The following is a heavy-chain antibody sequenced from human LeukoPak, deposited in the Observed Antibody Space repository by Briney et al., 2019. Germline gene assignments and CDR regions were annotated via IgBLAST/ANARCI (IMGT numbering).Heavy chain of an antibody. CDR1: GGSISSSSYY. CDR3: ARGAPLRYFDWLHDQRGYYYYYMDV. V-gene: IGHV4-39*07. J-gene: IGHJ6*03. D-gene: IGHD3-9*01. Sequence: PSETLSLTCTVSGGSISSSSYYWGWIRQPPGKGLEWIGSIYYSGSTYYNPSLKSRVTISVDTSKNQFSLKLSSVTAADTAVYYCARGAPLRYFDWLHDQRGYYYYYMDVWGKGTTVTVSS. CDR2: IYYSGST.